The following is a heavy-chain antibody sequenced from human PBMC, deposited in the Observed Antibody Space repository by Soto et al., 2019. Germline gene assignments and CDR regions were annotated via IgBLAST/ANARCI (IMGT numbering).Heavy chain of an antibody. J-gene: IGHJ4*02. D-gene: IGHD6-13*01. Sequence: QLQLQESGPGLVKPSETLSLTCTVSGGSISSSSYYRGWIRQPPGKGLEWIGSIYYSGSTYYNPSLKSRVTISVDTSKNQFSLKLSSVTAADTAVYYCARHISSHTYSSSWYDYWGQGTLVTVSS. CDR1: GGSISSSSYY. CDR3: ARHISSHTYSSSWYDY. V-gene: IGHV4-39*01. CDR2: IYYSGST.